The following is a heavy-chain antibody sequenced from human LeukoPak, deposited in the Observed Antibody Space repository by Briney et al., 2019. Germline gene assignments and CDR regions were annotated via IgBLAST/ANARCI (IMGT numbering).Heavy chain of an antibody. Sequence: SETLSLTCTVPGGSISSYYWSWIRQPPGKGLEWIGYIYYSGSTKYNPSLKSRVTISVDTSKNQFSLKLRSVTAADTALYYCASTSPKYYYESSGYSSLFDNWGQGTLVTVSS. V-gene: IGHV4-59*12. CDR3: ASTSPKYYYESSGYSSLFDN. J-gene: IGHJ4*02. D-gene: IGHD3-22*01. CDR2: IYYSGST. CDR1: GGSISSYY.